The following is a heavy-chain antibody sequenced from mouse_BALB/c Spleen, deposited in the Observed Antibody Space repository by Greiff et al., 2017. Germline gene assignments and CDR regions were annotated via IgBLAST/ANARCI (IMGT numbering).Heavy chain of an antibody. V-gene: IGHV3-2*02. CDR2: ISYSGST. Sequence: EVQLQESGPGLVKPSQSLSLTCTVTGYSITSDYAWHWIRQFPGNKLEWMGYISYSGSTSYNPSLKSRISITRDTSKNQFFLQLNSVTTEDTATYYCARSASYYFDYWGQGTTLTVSS. CDR3: ARSASYYFDY. J-gene: IGHJ2*01. D-gene: IGHD6-1*01. CDR1: GYSITSDYA.